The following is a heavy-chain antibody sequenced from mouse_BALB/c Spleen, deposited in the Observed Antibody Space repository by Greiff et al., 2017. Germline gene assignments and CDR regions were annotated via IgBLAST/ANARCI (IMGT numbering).Heavy chain of an antibody. J-gene: IGHJ4*01. CDR1: GYTFTSYW. CDR3: ARWYYYDYAMDY. D-gene: IGHD1-1*01. CDR2: INPSTGYT. Sequence: QVQLKQSGAELAKPGASVKMSCKASGYTFTSYWMHWVKQRPGQGLEWIGYINPSTGYTEYNQKFKDKATLTADKSSSTAYMQLSSLTSEDSAVYYCARWYYYDYAMDYWGQGTSVTVSS. V-gene: IGHV1-7*01.